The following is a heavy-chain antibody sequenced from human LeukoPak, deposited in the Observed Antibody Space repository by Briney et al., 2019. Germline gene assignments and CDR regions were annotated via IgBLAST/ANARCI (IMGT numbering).Heavy chain of an antibody. CDR1: GGTFSSYA. D-gene: IGHD4-17*01. V-gene: IGHV1-69*13. CDR3: ARPVPYGDYVAGAFDI. CDR2: IIPIFGTA. Sequence: ASVKVSCKASGGTFSSYAISWVRQAPGQGLEWMGGIIPIFGTANYAQKFQGRVTITADESTSTAYMELSSLRSEDTAVYYCARPVPYGDYVAGAFDIWGQGTMVTVSS. J-gene: IGHJ3*02.